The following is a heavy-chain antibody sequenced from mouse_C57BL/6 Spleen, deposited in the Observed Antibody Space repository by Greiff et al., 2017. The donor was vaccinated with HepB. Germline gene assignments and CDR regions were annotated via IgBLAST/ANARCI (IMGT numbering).Heavy chain of an antibody. V-gene: IGHV1-39*01. J-gene: IGHJ1*01. Sequence: EVQLQQSGPELVKPGASVKISCKASGYSFTDYNMNWVKQSNGKSLEWIGVINPNYGTTSYNQKFKGKATLTVDQSSSTAYMQLNSLTSEDTAVYYCARGGFYYYYDESTWYFDVWGPGTTVTVSS. D-gene: IGHD2-4*01. CDR2: INPNYGTT. CDR3: ARGGFYYYYDESTWYFDV. CDR1: GYSFTDYN.